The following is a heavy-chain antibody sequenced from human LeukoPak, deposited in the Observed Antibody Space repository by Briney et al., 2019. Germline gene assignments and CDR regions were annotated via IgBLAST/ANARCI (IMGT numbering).Heavy chain of an antibody. D-gene: IGHD5-12*01. J-gene: IGHJ3*02. Sequence: GGSLRLSCAASGFTFSSYAMSWVRQAPGKGLEWVSAISGSGDSTYYADSVKGRFTISRDNSKNTLYLQMNSLRAEDTAVYYCAKDIVATFDDETEEIFDIWGQGTMVTVSS. CDR1: GFTFSSYA. CDR2: ISGSGDST. V-gene: IGHV3-23*01. CDR3: AKDIVATFDDETEEIFDI.